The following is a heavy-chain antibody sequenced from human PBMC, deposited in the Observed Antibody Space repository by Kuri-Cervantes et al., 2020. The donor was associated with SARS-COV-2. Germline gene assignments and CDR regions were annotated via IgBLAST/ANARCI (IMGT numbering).Heavy chain of an antibody. CDR2: IKQDGSEK. D-gene: IGHD3-10*01. CDR1: GFTFSSYW. J-gene: IGHJ4*02. V-gene: IGHV3-7*01. Sequence: GESLKISCAASGFTFSSYWMSWVRQAPGKGLEWVANIKQDGSEKYYVDSVKGRFTISRDNAKNSLYLQMNSLRAEDTAVYYCARGPTMVRGAGPLATLYYFDYWGQGTLVTVSS. CDR3: ARGPTMVRGAGPLATLYYFDY.